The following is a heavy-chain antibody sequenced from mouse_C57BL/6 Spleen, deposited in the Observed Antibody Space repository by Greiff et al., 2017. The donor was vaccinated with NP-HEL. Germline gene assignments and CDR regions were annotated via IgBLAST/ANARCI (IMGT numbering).Heavy chain of an antibody. J-gene: IGHJ3*01. CDR3: ARGGVSTMVTTTGFAY. Sequence: VQLKESGPGMVKPSQSLSLTCTVTGYSITSGYDWHWIRHFPGNKLEWMGYISYSGSTNYNPSLKSRISITHDTSKNHFFLKLNSVTTEDTATYYCARGGVSTMVTTTGFAYWGQGTLVTVSA. D-gene: IGHD2-2*01. CDR2: ISYSGST. V-gene: IGHV3-1*01. CDR1: GYSITSGYD.